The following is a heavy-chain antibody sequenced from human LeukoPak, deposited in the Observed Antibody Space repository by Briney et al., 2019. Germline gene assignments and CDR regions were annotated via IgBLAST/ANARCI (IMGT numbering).Heavy chain of an antibody. CDR3: AKDRAYCGGDCPDADAFDI. CDR1: GFTFSSYG. V-gene: IGHV3-30*18. Sequence: PGGSLRLSCAASGFTFSSYGMHWVRQAPGKGLEWVAVISYDGSNKYYADSVKGRFTISRDNSKNTLYLQMNSLRAEDTAVYYCAKDRAYCGGDCPDADAFDIWGQGTMVTVSS. D-gene: IGHD2-21*01. CDR2: ISYDGSNK. J-gene: IGHJ3*02.